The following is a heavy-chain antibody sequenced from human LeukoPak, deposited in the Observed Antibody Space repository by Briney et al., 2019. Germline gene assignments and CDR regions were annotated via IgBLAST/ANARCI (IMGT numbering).Heavy chain of an antibody. CDR2: INPNSGGT. D-gene: IGHD3-10*01. CDR1: GYTFTGYY. V-gene: IGHV1-2*02. CDR3: ARLWFGESPYYYYMDV. Sequence: ASVKVSCKASGYTFTGYYMHWVRQAPGQGLEWMGWINPNSGGTNYAQKFQGRVTMTRDTSISTAYMELSRLRSDDTAVYYCARLWFGESPYYYYMDVWGKGTTVTISS. J-gene: IGHJ6*03.